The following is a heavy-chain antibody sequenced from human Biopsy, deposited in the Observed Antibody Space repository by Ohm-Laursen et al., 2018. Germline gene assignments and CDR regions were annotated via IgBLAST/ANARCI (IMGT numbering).Heavy chain of an antibody. V-gene: IGHV1-2*02. CDR2: INPNGGDT. CDR1: GYTFTGHY. J-gene: IGHJ4*02. Sequence: ASVKVSCKASGYTFTGHYMHWVRQAPGQGLEWMGWINPNGGDTNYAQKFQGRVTMTTDTSVSTAYMELSGLTFDDTAVYYCARSRNDLGGMYFDSWGQGSLVTVSS. CDR3: ARSRNDLGGMYFDS.